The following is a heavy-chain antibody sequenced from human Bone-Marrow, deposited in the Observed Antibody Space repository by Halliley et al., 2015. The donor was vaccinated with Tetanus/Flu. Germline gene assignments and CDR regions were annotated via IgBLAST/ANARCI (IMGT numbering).Heavy chain of an antibody. D-gene: IGHD3-3*01. J-gene: IGHJ4*02. CDR3: AKDRAYRDFWSGYFGYLDS. Sequence: SLRLSCVGSGFAFSSYAMYWVRQAPGKGLEWVSVTSGGGDKTYYADSLRGRFTISRDNSQNTLYLQMHSLRAEDTAVYYCAKDRAYRDFWSGYFGYLDSWGQGTLVPVSS. CDR2: TSGGGDKT. V-gene: IGHV3-23*01. CDR1: GFAFSSYA.